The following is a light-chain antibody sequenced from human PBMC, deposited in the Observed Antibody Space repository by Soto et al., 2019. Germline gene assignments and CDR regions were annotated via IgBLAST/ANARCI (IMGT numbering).Light chain of an antibody. Sequence: AIRMTQSPSSFSASTGDRVTITCRASQGISSYLAWYQQKPGKAPKLLIYAASTLQSGVPSRFSGSGSGTDFTLTISCLQSEDFATYNCQRYYSYPRTFGQGTKVDIK. CDR1: QGISSY. V-gene: IGKV1-8*01. CDR3: QRYYSYPRT. J-gene: IGKJ1*01. CDR2: AAS.